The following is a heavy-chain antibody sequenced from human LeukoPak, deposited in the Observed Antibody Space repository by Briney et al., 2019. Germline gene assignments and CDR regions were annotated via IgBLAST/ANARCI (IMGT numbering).Heavy chain of an antibody. Sequence: PGGALRLSCAASGFTFSSYSMNWVRQAPGKGLEWVSYISSSSSTIYYADSVKGRVTISRDNAKNSLYLQMNSLTAEDTAVYYCARDPPLIPGSTPYYYYYYRDVWGKGTTVTVSS. CDR1: GFTFSSYS. CDR3: ARDPPLIPGSTPYYYYYYRDV. CDR2: ISSSSSTI. V-gene: IGHV3-48*01. J-gene: IGHJ6*03. D-gene: IGHD1-20*01.